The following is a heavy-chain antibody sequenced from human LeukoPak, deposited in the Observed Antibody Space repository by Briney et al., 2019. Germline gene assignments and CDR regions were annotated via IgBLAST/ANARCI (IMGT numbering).Heavy chain of an antibody. CDR2: IIPIFGIA. CDR3: ARSWIQLRYFDY. Sequence: ASVKVSCKASGGTFSSYAISWVRQAPGQGLEWMGRIIPIFGIANYAQKFQGRVTITADKSTSTAYMELSSLRSEDTAVYYCARSWIQLRYFDYWGQGTLVTVSS. J-gene: IGHJ4*02. D-gene: IGHD5-18*01. V-gene: IGHV1-69*04. CDR1: GGTFSSYA.